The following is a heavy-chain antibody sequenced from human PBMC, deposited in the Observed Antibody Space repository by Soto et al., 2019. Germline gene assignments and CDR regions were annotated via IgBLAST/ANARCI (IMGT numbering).Heavy chain of an antibody. Sequence: ASVKVSCKVSGYTPTELSIHWVRQAPGKGLEWMGGFDPEDGETIYAQKFQGRVTVTEDTSTDTAYMERSSLRSEDTAVYYCATEPRYYYDSSGYYFLGYWGQGTLVTVSS. CDR2: FDPEDGET. V-gene: IGHV1-24*01. CDR1: GYTPTELS. D-gene: IGHD3-22*01. J-gene: IGHJ4*02. CDR3: ATEPRYYYDSSGYYFLGY.